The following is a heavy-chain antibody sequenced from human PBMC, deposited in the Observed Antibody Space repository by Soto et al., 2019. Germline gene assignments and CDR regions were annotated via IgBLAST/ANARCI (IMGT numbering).Heavy chain of an antibody. V-gene: IGHV3-53*01. CDR1: GLTVSGKKY. CDR3: ATRHEREHAYDV. CDR2: LYDVDGA. D-gene: IGHD1-1*01. J-gene: IGHJ3*01. Sequence: DVQLVESGGGLMQPGESLRLSCAASGLTVSGKKYVAWVHQAPGKGLEWVSALYDVDGAFYADSVKVRITTSSDSSKTTVYLQMNGLRPDDTAVHYCATRHEREHAYDVWGQGTTVTVSS.